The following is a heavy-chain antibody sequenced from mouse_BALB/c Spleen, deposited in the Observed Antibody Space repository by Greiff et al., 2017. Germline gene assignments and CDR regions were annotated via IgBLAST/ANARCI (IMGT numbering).Heavy chain of an antibody. CDR1: GFTFSSYA. CDR3: ARGGTATFYDAMDY. CDR2: ISSGGSYT. D-gene: IGHD1-2*01. Sequence: EVKLVESGGGLVKPGGSLKLSCAASGFTFSSYAMSWVRQSPEKRLEWVAEISSGGSYTYYPDTVTGRFTISRDNAKNTLYLEMSSLRSEDTDMYYCARGGTATFYDAMDYWGQGTSVTVSS. J-gene: IGHJ4*01. V-gene: IGHV5-9-4*01.